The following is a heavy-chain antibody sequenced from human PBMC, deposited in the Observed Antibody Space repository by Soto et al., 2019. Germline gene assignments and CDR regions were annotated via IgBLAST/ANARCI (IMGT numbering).Heavy chain of an antibody. J-gene: IGHJ5*02. D-gene: IGHD2-15*01. V-gene: IGHV3-7*03. CDR3: ARPYCSGGSCYNWFDP. CDR2: IKQDGSQK. CDR1: GFTFSTYW. Sequence: GGSLRLSCAASGFTFSTYWMYWVRQAPGKGLEWVANIKQDGSQKYYMDSVKGRFTIYRDNAKNSLYLQMNSLRAEDTAIYYCARPYCSGGSCYNWFDPWGQGTLVTVSS.